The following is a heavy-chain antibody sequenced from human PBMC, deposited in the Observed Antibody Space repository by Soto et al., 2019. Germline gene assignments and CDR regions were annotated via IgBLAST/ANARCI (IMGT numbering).Heavy chain of an antibody. Sequence: AASVKVACKVSGYTLTELSMHWVRQAPGKGLAWMGGFDPEDGETIYAQKFQGRVTMTEDTSTDTAYMELSSLRSEDTAVYYCATRGSGYYYVLGYWGQGTLVTVSS. V-gene: IGHV1-24*01. CDR1: GYTLTELS. CDR2: FDPEDGET. D-gene: IGHD3-22*01. J-gene: IGHJ4*02. CDR3: ATRGSGYYYVLGY.